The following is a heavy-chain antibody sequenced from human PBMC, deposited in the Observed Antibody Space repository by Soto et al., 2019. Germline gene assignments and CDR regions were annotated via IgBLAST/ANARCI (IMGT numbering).Heavy chain of an antibody. V-gene: IGHV3-23*01. D-gene: IGHD2-15*01. CDR3: VNPRGGYCSGGSCCVIDY. CDR1: GFTFSSYA. Sequence: EVQVLESGGGLVQPGGSLRLSCSASGFTFSSYAMNWVRQAPGKGLEWVSGISGTGSSTYYAESVKGRFTISRDNSKNMLYLQMDSLRAEDTAVYYCVNPRGGYCSGGSCCVIDYWGQGTLVTVSS. J-gene: IGHJ4*02. CDR2: ISGTGSST.